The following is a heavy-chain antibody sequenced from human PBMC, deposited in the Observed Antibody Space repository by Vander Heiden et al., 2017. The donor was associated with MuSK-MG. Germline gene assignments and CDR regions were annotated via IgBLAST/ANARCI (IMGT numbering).Heavy chain of an antibody. CDR3: ARGEYYDFWSGVWNYMDV. V-gene: IGHV3-11*01. CDR2: ISSSGSTI. CDR1: GFTLRAYY. J-gene: IGHJ6*03. Sequence: QVQLVESGGGLVKPGGSLRLSCAASGFTLRAYYMSWIRQAPGKGLEWVSYISSSGSTIYYADSVKGRFTISRDNAKNSLYLQMNSLRAEDTAVYYCARGEYYDFWSGVWNYMDVWGKGTTVTVSS. D-gene: IGHD3-3*01.